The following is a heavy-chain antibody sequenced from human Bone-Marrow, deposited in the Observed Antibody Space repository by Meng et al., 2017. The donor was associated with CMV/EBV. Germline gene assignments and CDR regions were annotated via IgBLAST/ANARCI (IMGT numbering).Heavy chain of an antibody. D-gene: IGHD3-3*01. Sequence: SCTVSGGSVSSGSYYWSWIRQPPGKGLEWIGYIYYSGSTNYNPSLKSRVTISVDTSKNQFSLKLSSVTAADTAVYYCATASNYDFWSGYYTHYFDYWGQGTLVTVSS. V-gene: IGHV4-61*01. J-gene: IGHJ4*02. CDR1: GGSVSSGSYY. CDR3: ATASNYDFWSGYYTHYFDY. CDR2: IYYSGST.